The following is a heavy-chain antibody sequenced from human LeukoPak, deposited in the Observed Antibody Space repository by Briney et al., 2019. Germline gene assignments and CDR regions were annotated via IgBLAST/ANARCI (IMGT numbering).Heavy chain of an antibody. CDR1: GYTFTGYY. Sequence: GPVKVSCKASGYTFTGYYMHWVRQAPGQGLEWMGWINPNSGGTNYARKFQGRVTMTRDTSISTAYMELSRLRSDDTAVYYCARGRYSGSYYPFDIWGQGTMVTVSS. J-gene: IGHJ3*02. CDR3: ARGRYSGSYYPFDI. D-gene: IGHD1-26*01. V-gene: IGHV1-2*02. CDR2: INPNSGGT.